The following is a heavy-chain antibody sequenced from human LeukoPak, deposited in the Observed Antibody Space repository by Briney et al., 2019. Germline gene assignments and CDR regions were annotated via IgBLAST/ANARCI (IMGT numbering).Heavy chain of an antibody. CDR2: ISYDGSNK. Sequence: GGSLRLSCAASGFTFSSYATHWVRQAPGKGLEWVAVISYDGSNKYYADSVKGRFTISRDNSKNTLYLQMNSLRAEDTAVYYCARDLSPGIAVAGRFDYWGQGTLVTVSS. CDR1: GFTFSSYA. CDR3: ARDLSPGIAVAGRFDY. D-gene: IGHD6-19*01. J-gene: IGHJ4*02. V-gene: IGHV3-30*04.